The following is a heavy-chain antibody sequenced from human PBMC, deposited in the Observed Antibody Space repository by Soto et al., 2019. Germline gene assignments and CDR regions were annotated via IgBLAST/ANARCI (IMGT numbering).Heavy chain of an antibody. CDR2: ISYDGSNK. J-gene: IGHJ6*02. CDR3: ARDLTCSSTSCYDYYGMDV. CDR1: GFTFSSYA. Sequence: GGSLRLSCAASGFTFSSYAMHWVRQAPGKGLEWVAVISYDGSNKYYADSVKGRFTISRDNSKNTRYLQMNSLRAEDTAVYYCARDLTCSSTSCYDYYGMDVWGQGTTVTVSS. V-gene: IGHV3-30-3*01. D-gene: IGHD2-2*01.